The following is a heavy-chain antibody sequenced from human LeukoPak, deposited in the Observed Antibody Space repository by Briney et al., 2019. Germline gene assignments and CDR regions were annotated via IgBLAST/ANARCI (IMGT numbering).Heavy chain of an antibody. Sequence: SETLSLTCAVYGGSFSGYYWSWIRQPPGKGLEWIGEINHSGSTNYNPALKSRVTISVDTSKNQFSLKLSSVTAADTAVYYCARGGRWPYDYWGQGTLVTVSS. CDR2: INHSGST. CDR1: GGSFSGYY. J-gene: IGHJ4*02. V-gene: IGHV4-34*01. CDR3: ARGGRWPYDY. D-gene: IGHD5-24*01.